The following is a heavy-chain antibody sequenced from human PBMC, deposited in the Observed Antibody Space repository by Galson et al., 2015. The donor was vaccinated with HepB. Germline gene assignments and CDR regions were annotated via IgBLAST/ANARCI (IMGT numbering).Heavy chain of an antibody. V-gene: IGHV3-64D*06. J-gene: IGHJ4*02. CDR2: ISSNGGST. Sequence: LRLSCAASGFTFSSYAMHWVRQAPGKGLEYVSAISSNGGSTYYADSVKGRFTISRDNSKNTLYLQMSSLRAEDTAVYYCVKAGDCSSTSCYPKPLDYWGQGTLVTVSS. CDR3: VKAGDCSSTSCYPKPLDY. CDR1: GFTFSSYA. D-gene: IGHD2-2*01.